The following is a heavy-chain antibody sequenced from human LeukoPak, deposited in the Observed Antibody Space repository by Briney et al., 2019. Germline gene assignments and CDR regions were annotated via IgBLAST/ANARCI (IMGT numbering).Heavy chain of an antibody. CDR3: ARDLGAWFGESHAYDV. Sequence: GGSLRLSCAASGFTFSEYYMSWIRQAPGKGLEWVSYISSSNNFRNYADSVKGRFTISRDNAKNSLYLQMNSLRAEDTAVYYCARDLGAWFGESHAYDVWGQGTMVTVSS. V-gene: IGHV3-11*05. CDR2: ISSSNNFR. J-gene: IGHJ3*01. CDR1: GFTFSEYY. D-gene: IGHD3-10*01.